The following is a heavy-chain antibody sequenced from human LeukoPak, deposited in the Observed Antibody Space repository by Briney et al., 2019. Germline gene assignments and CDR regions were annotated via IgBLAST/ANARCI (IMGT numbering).Heavy chain of an antibody. CDR2: IWYDGSNK. CDR1: GFTFSSCG. J-gene: IGHJ4*02. Sequence: QPGRSLRLSCAASGFTFSSCGMHWVRQAPGKGLEWVAVIWYDGSNKYYADSVKGRFTISRDNSKNTLYLQMNSLRAEDTAVYYCVRSYRQYYFDYWGQGTLVTVSS. CDR3: VRSYRQYYFDY. V-gene: IGHV3-33*01. D-gene: IGHD3-16*02.